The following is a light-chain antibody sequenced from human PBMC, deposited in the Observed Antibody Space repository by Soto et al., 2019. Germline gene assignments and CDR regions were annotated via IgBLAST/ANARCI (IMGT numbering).Light chain of an antibody. J-gene: IGKJ5*01. CDR2: GAS. CDR1: QSISRS. CDR3: QQRSNWIT. Sequence: EIVLTQSPAILSVSPGERATLSCRACQSISRSLAWYQQKRGQAPRFLIYGASSRATGIPDRFSGSGSGTDFTLTISRLEPEDFAIYYCQQRSNWITFGQGTRLEIK. V-gene: IGKV3D-20*02.